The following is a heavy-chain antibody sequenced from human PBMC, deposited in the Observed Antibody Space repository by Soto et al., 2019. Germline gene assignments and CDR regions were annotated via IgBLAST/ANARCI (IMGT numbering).Heavy chain of an antibody. J-gene: IGHJ3*02. CDR1: GFTFSSYA. V-gene: IGHV3-23*01. D-gene: IGHD3-22*01. CDR3: AKSMIVVVITDAFDI. CDR2: ISGSGGST. Sequence: EVQLLESGGGLVQPGGSLRLSGAASGFTFSSYAMSWVREAPGKGLEWVSAISGSGGSTYYADSVKGRFTISRDNSKNTLYLQMNSLRAEDTAVYYCAKSMIVVVITDAFDIWGQGTMVTVSS.